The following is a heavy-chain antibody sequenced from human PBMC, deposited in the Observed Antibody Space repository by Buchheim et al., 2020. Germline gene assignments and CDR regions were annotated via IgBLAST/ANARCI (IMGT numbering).Heavy chain of an antibody. CDR1: GFTFSSYA. CDR2: ISYDGSNK. CDR3: ARVSILEWSDFDY. D-gene: IGHD3-3*01. Sequence: QVQLVESGGGVVQPGRSLRLSCAASGFTFSSYAMHWVRQAPGKGLEWVAVISYDGSNKYYADSVKGRFTISRDNSKNTLYLQMNSLRAEDTAVYYCARVSILEWSDFDYWGQGTL. V-gene: IGHV3-30-3*01. J-gene: IGHJ4*02.